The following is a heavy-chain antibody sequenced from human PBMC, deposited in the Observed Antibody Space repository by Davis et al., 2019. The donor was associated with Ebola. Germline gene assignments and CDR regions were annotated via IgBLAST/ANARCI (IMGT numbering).Heavy chain of an antibody. Sequence: ASVKVSCKASGYTFTSYGISWVRQAPGQGLEWMGIINPSGGSTSYAQKFQGRVTMTRDTSTSTVYMELSSLRSEDTAVYYCARGVVVDPFDYWGQGTLVTVSS. D-gene: IGHD2-15*01. V-gene: IGHV1-46*01. CDR2: INPSGGST. J-gene: IGHJ4*02. CDR3: ARGVVVDPFDY. CDR1: GYTFTSYG.